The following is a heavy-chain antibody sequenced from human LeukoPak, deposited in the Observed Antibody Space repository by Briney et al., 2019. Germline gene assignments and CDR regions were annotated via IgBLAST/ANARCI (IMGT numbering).Heavy chain of an antibody. Sequence: GASVKVSCKTSGYSFTGYYMHWVRQAPGQGLEWMGSINPSSSDTNYAQKFQGRVTMTRDTSISTAYMELSRLRSDDTAVYYCAHLGSVFGFDYWGQGTLVTVSS. CDR2: INPSSSDT. D-gene: IGHD2-2*03. V-gene: IGHV1-2*02. J-gene: IGHJ4*02. CDR3: AHLGSVFGFDY. CDR1: GYSFTGYY.